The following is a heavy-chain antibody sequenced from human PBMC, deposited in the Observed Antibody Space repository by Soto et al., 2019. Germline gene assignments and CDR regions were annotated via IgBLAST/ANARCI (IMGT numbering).Heavy chain of an antibody. D-gene: IGHD3-16*01. Sequence: ASVKVSCKASGYTFTSYGISWVRQAPGQGLDWMGVIHPSGGSTSYAQKFRGRVSMTRDTSTTTVYMELSRLRSEDSAVYYCARERIMMTFGGVLGFDIWAQGTMVTVSS. CDR3: ARERIMMTFGGVLGFDI. V-gene: IGHV1-46*01. CDR2: IHPSGGST. CDR1: GYTFTSYG. J-gene: IGHJ3*02.